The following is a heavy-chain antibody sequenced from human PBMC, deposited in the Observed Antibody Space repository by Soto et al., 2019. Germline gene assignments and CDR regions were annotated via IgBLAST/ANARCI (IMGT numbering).Heavy chain of an antibody. Sequence: SETLSLTCTVSGGSIYTGDYYWSWIRQPPGKGLEWIGSIYYNGDTEYNPSLKSRVTMSVDTSKNQFSLKLTSVTAADTAVYFCARADYEILTGSYAMDVWGQGTTVTVSS. CDR3: ARADYEILTGSYAMDV. CDR2: IYYNGDT. V-gene: IGHV4-61*08. D-gene: IGHD3-9*01. J-gene: IGHJ6*02. CDR1: GGSIYTGDYY.